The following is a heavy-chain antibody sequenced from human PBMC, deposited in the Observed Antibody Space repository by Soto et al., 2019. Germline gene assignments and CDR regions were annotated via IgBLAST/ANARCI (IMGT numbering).Heavy chain of an antibody. CDR1: GYSFTSYW. D-gene: IGHD3-3*01. V-gene: IGHV5-51*01. J-gene: IGHJ6*03. Sequence: GESLKISCKGSGYSFTSYWIGWVRQMPGKGLEWMGIIYPGDSDTRYSPSFQGQVTISADKSISTAYLQWSSLKASDTAMYYCAMYDFWSGSIKRPYYYYMDVWGKGTTVTVSS. CDR2: IYPGDSDT. CDR3: AMYDFWSGSIKRPYYYYMDV.